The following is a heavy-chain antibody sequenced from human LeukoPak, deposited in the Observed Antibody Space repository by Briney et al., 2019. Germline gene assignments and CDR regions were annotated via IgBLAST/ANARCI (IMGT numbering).Heavy chain of an antibody. CDR2: IQYDGSNQ. CDR3: AKYRVVVGAATSLLEN. Sequence: GGSLRLSCAASPFTFSSMHWVRQAPGKGLEWVAYIQYDGSNQQYADSVKGRFSISRDSSKNILYLQTNILRAEGTGVYYCAKYRVVVGAATSLLENWGQGSLITVSS. J-gene: IGHJ4*02. D-gene: IGHD2-15*01. CDR1: PFTFSS. V-gene: IGHV3-30*02.